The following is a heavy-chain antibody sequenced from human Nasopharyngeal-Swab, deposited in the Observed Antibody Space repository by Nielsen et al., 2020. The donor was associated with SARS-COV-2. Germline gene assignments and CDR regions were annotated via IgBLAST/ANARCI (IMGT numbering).Heavy chain of an antibody. J-gene: IGHJ4*02. Sequence: SETLSLTCTVSGGSISSYYWSWIRQPPGKGLEWIGYLYHSGSTNYNPSLKSRVTISVDTSKNQFSLKLSSVTAADTAVYYCAREFCDTFDYWGQGTLVTVSS. CDR1: GGSISSYY. CDR3: AREFCDTFDY. V-gene: IGHV4-59*01. CDR2: LYHSGST. D-gene: IGHD2-21*01.